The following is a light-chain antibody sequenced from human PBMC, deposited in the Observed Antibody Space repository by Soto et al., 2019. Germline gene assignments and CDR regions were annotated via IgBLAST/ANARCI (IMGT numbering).Light chain of an antibody. V-gene: IGKV4-1*01. CDR3: QQHYSFPWT. J-gene: IGKJ1*01. Sequence: DIVMTQSPDSLTVSLGERATINCKSSQSVLYSSNNQNYLAWYQQKPGQPPKLLIYWASIRQSGVPARFSGGGSGTDFTLTISSLQAEDAAIYYFQQHYSFPWTFGHGAKVEIK. CDR1: QSVLYSSNNQNY. CDR2: WAS.